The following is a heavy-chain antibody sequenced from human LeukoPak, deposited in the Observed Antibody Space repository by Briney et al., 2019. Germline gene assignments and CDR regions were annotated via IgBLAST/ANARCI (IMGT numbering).Heavy chain of an antibody. CDR2: INNDGGST. D-gene: IGHD3-10*01. Sequence: TGGSLRVSCAASGFTFSSYWMHWVRQAPGKGLVWVSRINNDGGSTSYADSVKGRFNISRDNEKNTLYLQMNSLRAEDTAVYYCGRGRSVLWFGELRGQGTLVTVSS. J-gene: IGHJ4*02. CDR3: GRGRSVLWFGEL. CDR1: GFTFSSYW. V-gene: IGHV3-74*01.